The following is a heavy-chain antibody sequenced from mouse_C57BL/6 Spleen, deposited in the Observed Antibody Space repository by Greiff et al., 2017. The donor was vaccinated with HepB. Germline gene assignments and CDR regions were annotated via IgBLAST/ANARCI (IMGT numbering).Heavy chain of an antibody. D-gene: IGHD3-3*01. Sequence: QVHVKQSGPELVKPGASVKISCKASGYAFSSSWMNWVKQRPGKGLEWIGRIYPGDGDTNYNGKFKGKATLTADKSSSTAYMQRSSLTSEDSAVYFWARRGGRDWYFDVGGTGTTVTVSS. V-gene: IGHV1-82*01. CDR2: IYPGDGDT. J-gene: IGHJ1*03. CDR1: GYAFSSSW. CDR3: ARRGGRDWYFDV.